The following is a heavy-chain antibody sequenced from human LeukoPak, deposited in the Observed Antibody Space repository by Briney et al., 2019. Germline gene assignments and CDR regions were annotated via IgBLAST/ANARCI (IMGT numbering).Heavy chain of an antibody. D-gene: IGHD2-15*01. CDR1: GFTFSSYE. J-gene: IGHJ4*02. V-gene: IGHV3-48*03. CDR3: ASRCSGGSCYVRSHFDY. Sequence: GGSLRLSCAASGFTFSSYEMNWVRQAPGKGLEWVSYISSSGSTIYYADSVKGRFTISRDNAKNSLYLQMNSLRAEDTAVYYCASRCSGGSCYVRSHFDYWGQGILVTVSS. CDR2: ISSSGSTI.